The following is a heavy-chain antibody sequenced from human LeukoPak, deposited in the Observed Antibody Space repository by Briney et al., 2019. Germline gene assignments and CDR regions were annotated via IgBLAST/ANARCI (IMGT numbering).Heavy chain of an antibody. CDR2: IYPGDSDT. Sequence: GESLKISCKGSGYSFTSYRIGWVRQMPGKGLEWMGIIYPGDSDTRYSPSFQGQVTISADKSISTAYLQWSSLKASDTAMYYCARQTRAYYDFWSGQYYLDYWGQGTLVTVSS. CDR3: ARQTRAYYDFWSGQYYLDY. CDR1: GYSFTSYR. D-gene: IGHD3-3*01. V-gene: IGHV5-51*01. J-gene: IGHJ4*02.